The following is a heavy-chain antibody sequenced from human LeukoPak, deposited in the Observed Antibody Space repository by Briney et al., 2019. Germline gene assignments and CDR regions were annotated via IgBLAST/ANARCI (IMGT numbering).Heavy chain of an antibody. D-gene: IGHD6-19*01. V-gene: IGHV3-23*01. CDR2: ISGSGGST. Sequence: GGSLRLSCAASGFTFSSYAMSWVRQAPGKGLEWVSAISGSGGSTYYADSVKGRFTISRDNSKNTVYLQMNSLRAEDTAVYYCAKGRGSGPYYYYGMDVWGQGATVTVSS. CDR1: GFTFSSYA. J-gene: IGHJ6*02. CDR3: AKGRGSGPYYYYGMDV.